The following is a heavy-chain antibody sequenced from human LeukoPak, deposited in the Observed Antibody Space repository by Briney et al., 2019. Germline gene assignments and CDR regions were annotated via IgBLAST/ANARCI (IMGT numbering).Heavy chain of an antibody. J-gene: IGHJ6*03. CDR3: ARASTSYYDYMDV. V-gene: IGHV1-2*02. Sequence: ASVKVSCKASGYSFTGYYIHWVRQAPGQGLEWMGWINPNTGGTDYAQKFEGRVTMTRDTSISIVYMELSRLRSDDTAVYYCARASTSYYDYMDVWGKGATVTVSS. CDR2: INPNTGGT. CDR1: GYSFTGYY. D-gene: IGHD2-2*01.